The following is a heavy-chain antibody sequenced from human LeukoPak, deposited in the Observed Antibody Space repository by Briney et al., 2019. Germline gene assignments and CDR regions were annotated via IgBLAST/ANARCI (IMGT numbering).Heavy chain of an antibody. CDR1: GYTFTAYY. D-gene: IGHD2-21*02. CDR3: ARGSPSGDYSDYYYYGMDV. Sequence: GASVKVSCKASGYTFTAYYFHWLRHAPGQGLEWMGWINPNSGGTNYAQKFQGRVTMTRDTSISTAYMELSRLRSDDTAVYYCARGSPSGDYSDYYYYGMDVWGQGTTVTVSS. V-gene: IGHV1-2*02. J-gene: IGHJ6*02. CDR2: INPNSGGT.